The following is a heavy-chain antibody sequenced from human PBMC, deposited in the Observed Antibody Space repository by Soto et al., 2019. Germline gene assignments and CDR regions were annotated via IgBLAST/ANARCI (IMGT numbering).Heavy chain of an antibody. Sequence: ETLSLTCAVYGGSFSGYYWIWIRQPPGKGLEYIGEITHSGSTDYNPSLRSRVTISVDTSKNQFSLRLSSVTAADTAVYYRARLNLYTAYDWGVVRYFDPWGQGSRVTVSS. V-gene: IGHV4-34*01. CDR1: GGSFSGYY. D-gene: IGHD5-12*01. CDR2: ITHSGST. CDR3: ARLNLYTAYDWGVVRYFDP. J-gene: IGHJ5*02.